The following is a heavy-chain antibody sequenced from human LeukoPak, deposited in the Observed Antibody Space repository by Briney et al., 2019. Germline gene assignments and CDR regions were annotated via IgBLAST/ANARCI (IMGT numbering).Heavy chain of an antibody. J-gene: IGHJ4*02. CDR1: GGTFGSYS. Sequence: ASVKVSCKASGGTFGSYSISWVRQATGHGLEWMGWMNPNSGSTGYAQKFQGRVTITRNTSISTAYMELTSLRSEDTAVYYCARVSDSSGYSSDYWGQGTLVTVSS. D-gene: IGHD3-22*01. CDR3: ARVSDSSGYSSDY. V-gene: IGHV1-8*03. CDR2: MNPNSGST.